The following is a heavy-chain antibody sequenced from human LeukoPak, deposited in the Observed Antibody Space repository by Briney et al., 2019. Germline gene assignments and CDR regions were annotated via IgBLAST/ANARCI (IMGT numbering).Heavy chain of an antibody. D-gene: IGHD3-10*01. CDR1: GYTFTTYD. Sequence: ASVKVSCTASGYTFTTYDINWVRQATGQGPEWMGWMSPHNDYTGYAQKFQGRVTFSRDTSISTAYMELSSLKSEDTAVYYCAREAPFGRGGTFDYWGQGSLVTVSS. CDR2: MSPHNDYT. V-gene: IGHV1-8*03. CDR3: AREAPFGRGGTFDY. J-gene: IGHJ4*02.